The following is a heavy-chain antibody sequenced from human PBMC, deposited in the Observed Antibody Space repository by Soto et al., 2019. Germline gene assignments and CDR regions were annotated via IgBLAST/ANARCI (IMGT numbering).Heavy chain of an antibody. CDR3: AKDRQYCNSSEYYWFDH. D-gene: IGHD3-22*01. J-gene: IGHJ5*02. CDR2: ISGSGGST. CDR1: GFTFSSYA. V-gene: IGHV3-23*01. Sequence: PGGSLRLSCAASGFTFSSYAMSWVRQAPGKGLEWVSAISGSGGSTYYADSVKGRFTISRDNSKNTLYLQMNSLRAEDTAVYYCAKDRQYCNSSEYYWFDHWGQGTLVTVSS.